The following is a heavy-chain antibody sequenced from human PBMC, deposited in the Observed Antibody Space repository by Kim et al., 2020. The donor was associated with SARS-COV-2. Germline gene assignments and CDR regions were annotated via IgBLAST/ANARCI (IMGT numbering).Heavy chain of an antibody. V-gene: IGHV1-3*01. CDR3: AREGSGSYNWLDP. CDR1: GYTFDTFS. Sequence: ASVKVSCKASGYTFDTFSLYWLRQAPGQRFEWMGWINGGNGNTRYSQNFQGRVIFTRDTSATTAYMELTRLTFKDTAVYYCAREGSGSYNWLDPWGQGTLVTVSS. J-gene: IGHJ5*02. D-gene: IGHD3-10*01. CDR2: INGGNGNT.